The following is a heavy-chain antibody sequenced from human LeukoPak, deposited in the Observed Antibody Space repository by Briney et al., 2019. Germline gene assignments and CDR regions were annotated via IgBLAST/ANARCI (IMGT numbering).Heavy chain of an antibody. CDR2: IYYSGSI. CDR1: GGSISSGSYR. CDR3: ARALSSSWPNFFDY. J-gene: IGHJ4*02. V-gene: IGHV4-61*10. D-gene: IGHD6-13*01. Sequence: SETLSLTCTVSGGSISSGSYRWTWIRQPAGKGLEWIGYIYYSGSINYNPSLKSRVTISVDTSKNQFSLKLSSVTAADTAVYYCARALSSSWPNFFDYWGQGTLVTVSS.